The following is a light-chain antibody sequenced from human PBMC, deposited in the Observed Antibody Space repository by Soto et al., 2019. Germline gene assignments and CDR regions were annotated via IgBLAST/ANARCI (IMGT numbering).Light chain of an antibody. J-gene: IGLJ3*02. CDR3: SSYTSSNTWV. CDR1: SSDVGDYNY. Sequence: QSALTQPASVSGSPGQSITISCTGTSSDVGDYNYVSWYQQHPGKPPKLMIYEVSNRPSGVSNRFSGSKSGNTASLTISGLQAEDEADYYCSSYTSSNTWVFGGGTKLTVL. V-gene: IGLV2-14*01. CDR2: EVS.